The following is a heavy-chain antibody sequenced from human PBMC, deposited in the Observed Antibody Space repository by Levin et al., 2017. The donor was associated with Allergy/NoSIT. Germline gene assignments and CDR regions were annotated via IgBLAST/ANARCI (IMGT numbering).Heavy chain of an antibody. CDR1: GGSISSYY. CDR3: ARKDSSGWTGAFDI. CDR2: IYSSGST. Sequence: PGGSLRLSCTVSGGSISSYYWNWIRQPPGKGLEWIGYIYSSGSTYYNPSLKSRVTISADTSKNQFSLKLSSVTAADTAVYYCARKDSSGWTGAFDIWGQGTMVTVSS. J-gene: IGHJ3*02. V-gene: IGHV4-59*01. D-gene: IGHD6-19*01.